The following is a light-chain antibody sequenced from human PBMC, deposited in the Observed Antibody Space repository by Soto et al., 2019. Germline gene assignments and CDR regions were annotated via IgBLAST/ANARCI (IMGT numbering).Light chain of an antibody. J-gene: IGKJ4*01. V-gene: IGKV3-11*01. Sequence: EIVLTQSPATLSLSPGERATLSCRASQSIRTYLACYQQKPGQAPRLLIYDASQRATGIPARFSGSGSGTDFTLTISSLEPEDVSVYYCQQRSKWPPPFGGGTKVEIK. CDR3: QQRSKWPPP. CDR1: QSIRTY. CDR2: DAS.